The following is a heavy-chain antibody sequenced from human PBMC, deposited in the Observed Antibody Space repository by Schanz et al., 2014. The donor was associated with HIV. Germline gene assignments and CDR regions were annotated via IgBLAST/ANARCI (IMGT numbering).Heavy chain of an antibody. CDR1: GFIFRNFW. CDR2: IKTDGSEQ. Sequence: EVQLLESGGGLLQPGGSLRLSCAASGFIFRNFWMTWVRQVPGKGLEWVAHIKTDGSEQRYVDSVKGRFTISRDNAKNSVYLQMNSLRGEDTAVYYCARENWDVAIGYSWGQGVLVIVSA. CDR3: ARENWDVAIGYS. J-gene: IGHJ5*02. D-gene: IGHD1-1*01. V-gene: IGHV3-7*01.